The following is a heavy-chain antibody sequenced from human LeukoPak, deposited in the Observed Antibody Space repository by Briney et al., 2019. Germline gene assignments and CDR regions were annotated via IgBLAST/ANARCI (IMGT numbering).Heavy chain of an antibody. CDR1: GGTFSSYA. D-gene: IGHD3-10*01. V-gene: IGHV1-69*04. Sequence: ASVKVSCKASGGTFSSYAISWVRQAPGQGLEWMGRIIPILGIANYAQKFQGRVTITADKSTSTAYMELSSLRSEDTAVYYCATGRILWFGSPYYFDYWGQGTLVTVSS. CDR2: IIPILGIA. CDR3: ATGRILWFGSPYYFDY. J-gene: IGHJ4*02.